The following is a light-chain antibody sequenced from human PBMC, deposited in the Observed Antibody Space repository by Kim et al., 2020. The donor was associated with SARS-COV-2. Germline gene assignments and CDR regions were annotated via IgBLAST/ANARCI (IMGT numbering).Light chain of an antibody. CDR1: QSVQSS. CDR3: QQRSNWPPYT. Sequence: EIVLTQSPATLSLSPGERATLSCRASQSVQSSLAWYQQKPGQAPRLLIYDTSNRATGIPARFSGSGSGTDFTLTISSLEPEDFAVYYCQQRSNWPPYTFGQGTKLEI. V-gene: IGKV3-11*01. CDR2: DTS. J-gene: IGKJ2*01.